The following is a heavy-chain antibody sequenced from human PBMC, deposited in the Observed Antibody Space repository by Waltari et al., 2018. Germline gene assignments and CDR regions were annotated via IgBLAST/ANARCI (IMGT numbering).Heavy chain of an antibody. J-gene: IGHJ5*02. V-gene: IGHV4-38-2*01. CDR3: ARHGDYDFWSGFPFDP. CDR1: GYSISSGYY. Sequence: QVQLQESGPGLVKPSETLSLTCAVSGYSISSGYYWGWIRQPPGKGLEWIGSIYHSGSTYYNPSLKSRVTISVDTSKNQFSLKLSSVTAADTAVYYCARHGDYDFWSGFPFDPWGQGTLVTVSS. CDR2: IYHSGST. D-gene: IGHD3-3*01.